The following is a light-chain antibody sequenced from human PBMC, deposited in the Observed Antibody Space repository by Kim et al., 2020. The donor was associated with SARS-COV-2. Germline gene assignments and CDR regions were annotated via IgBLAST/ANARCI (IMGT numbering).Light chain of an antibody. J-gene: IGLJ2*01. CDR3: NSRDSNDNVV. CDR2: GKN. CDR1: RLRSYY. Sequence: VALGQTVRIKCQRDRLRSYYATGYQQKPGHAPIVVIYGKNNRPSGIPDRFSGSSSGNTASLTITGTQAGDEADYYCNSRDSNDNVVFGGGTKLTVL. V-gene: IGLV3-19*01.